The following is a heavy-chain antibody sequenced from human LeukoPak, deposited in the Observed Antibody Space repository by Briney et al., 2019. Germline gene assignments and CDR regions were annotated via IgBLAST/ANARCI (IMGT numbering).Heavy chain of an antibody. CDR1: GFTFSSAW. Sequence: GGSLRLSCAASGFTFSSAWMSWVRQAPGKGLEWVGRIRSKTDDGTTQYAAPAKGRFSISRDDSQNTLYLQMDGLRPEDTAVYYCTTVGEIGSGSYFLRHWGQGTLLIVSS. CDR2: IRSKTDDGTT. J-gene: IGHJ4*02. CDR3: TTVGEIGSGSYFLRH. V-gene: IGHV3-15*01. D-gene: IGHD3-10*01.